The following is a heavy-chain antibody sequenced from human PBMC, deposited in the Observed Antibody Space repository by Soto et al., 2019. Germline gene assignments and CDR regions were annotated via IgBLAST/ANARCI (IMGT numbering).Heavy chain of an antibody. J-gene: IGHJ6*02. Sequence: PSETLSLTCAVYGGSFSGYYWSWIRQPPGKGLEWIGEINHSGSTNYNPSLKSRVTISVDTSKNQFSLKLSSVTAADTAVYYCARKAAMVLYYYYYYGMDVWGQGTTVTVS. D-gene: IGHD5-18*01. CDR1: GGSFSGYY. V-gene: IGHV4-34*01. CDR2: INHSGST. CDR3: ARKAAMVLYYYYYYGMDV.